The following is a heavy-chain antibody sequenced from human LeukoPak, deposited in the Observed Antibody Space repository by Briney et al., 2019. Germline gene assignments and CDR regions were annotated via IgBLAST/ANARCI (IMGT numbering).Heavy chain of an antibody. CDR1: GYSISDGYY. CDR3: TRDGYLIAGSRFDD. Sequence: SETLSLTCTVSGYSISDGYYWGWIRQPPGKGLEWIGSLHHRGSTYYNLSLKSRVTTSVDTSTNQIFLKLSSVTAADTAVYYCTRDGYLIAGSRFDDWGQGTLVTVTS. CDR2: LHHRGST. J-gene: IGHJ4*02. D-gene: IGHD6-13*01. V-gene: IGHV4-38-2*02.